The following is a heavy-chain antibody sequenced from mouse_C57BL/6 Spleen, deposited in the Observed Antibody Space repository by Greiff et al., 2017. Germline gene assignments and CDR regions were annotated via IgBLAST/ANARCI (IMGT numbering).Heavy chain of an antibody. D-gene: IGHD2-4*01. CDR2: IHPNSGST. CDR3: ARGIYYDYDVTWFAD. V-gene: IGHV1-64*01. CDR1: GYTFTSYW. J-gene: IGHJ3*01. Sequence: QVQLKQPGAELVKPGASVKLSCKASGYTFTSYWMHWVKQRPGQGLEWIGMIHPNSGSTNYNEKFKSKATLTVDKSSSTAYMQLSSLTSEDSAVYYCARGIYYDYDVTWFADWGQGTLVTVSA.